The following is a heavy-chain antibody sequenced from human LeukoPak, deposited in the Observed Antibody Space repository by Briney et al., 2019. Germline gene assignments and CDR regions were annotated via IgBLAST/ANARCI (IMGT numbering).Heavy chain of an antibody. CDR1: GFTFSSYG. D-gene: IGHD5-12*01. CDR2: ISGSGGST. V-gene: IGHV3-23*01. Sequence: GGSLRLSCAASGFTFSSYGMSWVRQAPGKGLEWVSAISGSGGSTYYADSVKGRFTISRDNSKNTLYLQMNSLRAEDTAVYYCAKAGYSGYASFDYWGQGTLVTVSS. J-gene: IGHJ4*02. CDR3: AKAGYSGYASFDY.